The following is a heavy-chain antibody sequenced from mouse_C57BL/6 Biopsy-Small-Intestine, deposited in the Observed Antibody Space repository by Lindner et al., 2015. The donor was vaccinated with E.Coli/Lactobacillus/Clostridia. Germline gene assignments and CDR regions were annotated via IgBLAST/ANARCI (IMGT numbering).Heavy chain of an antibody. CDR2: ISSGSSTI. CDR1: GFTFSDYG. CDR3: ARKRQTGTFFDY. V-gene: IGHV5-17*01. Sequence: EVQLQESGGGLVKPGGSLKLSCAASGFTFSDYGMHWVRQAPEKGLKWVAYISSGSSTIYYADTVKGRFTISRDNAKNTLFLQMTSLRSEDTAMYYCARKRQTGTFFDYWGQGTTLTVSS. D-gene: IGHD4-1*01. J-gene: IGHJ2*01.